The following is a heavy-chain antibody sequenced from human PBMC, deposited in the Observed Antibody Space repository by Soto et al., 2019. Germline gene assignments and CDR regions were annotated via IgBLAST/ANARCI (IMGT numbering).Heavy chain of an antibody. CDR1: GFTFSSYS. CDR2: ISSSSSYI. J-gene: IGHJ5*02. V-gene: IGHV3-21*01. D-gene: IGHD3-3*01. CDR3: ARDLGITIFGVVNWFDP. Sequence: GSLRLSCAASGFTFSSYSMNWVRQAPGKGLEWVSSISSSSSYIYYADSVKGRFTISRDNAKNSLYLQMNSLRAEDTAVYYCARDLGITIFGVVNWFDPWGQGTLVTVSS.